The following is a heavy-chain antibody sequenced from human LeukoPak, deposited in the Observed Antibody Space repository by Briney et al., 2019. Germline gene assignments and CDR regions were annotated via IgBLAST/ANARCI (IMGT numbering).Heavy chain of an antibody. V-gene: IGHV3-30*02. CDR3: AKDREYCSSTSCFNWFDP. Sequence: GGSLRFSCAASGFTFSSYGMHWVRQAPGKGLEWVAFIRYDGSNKYYADSVKGRFTISRDNSKNTLYLQMNSLRAEDTAVYYCAKDREYCSSTSCFNWFDPWGQGTLVTVSS. CDR2: IRYDGSNK. CDR1: GFTFSSYG. J-gene: IGHJ5*02. D-gene: IGHD2-2*01.